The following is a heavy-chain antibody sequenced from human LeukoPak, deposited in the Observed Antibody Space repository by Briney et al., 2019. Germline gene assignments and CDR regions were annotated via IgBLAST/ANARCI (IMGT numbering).Heavy chain of an antibody. CDR1: GFIFSDYY. V-gene: IGHV3-53*01. J-gene: IGHJ4*02. D-gene: IGHD6-19*01. CDR2: IYSGGST. CDR3: ARDEAVAGFDY. Sequence: SGGSLRLSCAASGFIFSDYYMSWVRQAPGKGLEWVSVIYSGGSTYYADSVKGRFTISRDNSKNTLYLQMNSLRAEDTAVYYCARDEAVAGFDYWGQGTLVTVSS.